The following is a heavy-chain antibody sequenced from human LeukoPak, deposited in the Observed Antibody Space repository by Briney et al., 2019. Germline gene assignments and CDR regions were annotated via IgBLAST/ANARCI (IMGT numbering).Heavy chain of an antibody. V-gene: IGHV1-46*01. D-gene: IGHD3-10*01. Sequence: ASVKVSCKASGYTFTGYYMHWVRQAPGQGLEWMGIINPSGGSTSYAQKFQGRVTMTRDTSTSTVYMELSSLRSEDTAVYYCARVGGYYGSGSWYYFDYWGQGTLVTVSS. CDR3: ARVGGYYGSGSWYYFDY. CDR2: INPSGGST. J-gene: IGHJ4*02. CDR1: GYTFTGYY.